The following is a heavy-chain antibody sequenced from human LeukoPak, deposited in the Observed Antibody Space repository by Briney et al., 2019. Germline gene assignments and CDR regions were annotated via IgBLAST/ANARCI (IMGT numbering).Heavy chain of an antibody. Sequence: GRSLRLSCAASGFTSSSYAMHWVRQAPGKGLEWVAVISYDGSNKYYADSVKGRFTISRDNSKNTLYLQMNSLRAEDTAVYYCARFGTTGTTQYGMDVWGKGTTVTVSS. CDR2: ISYDGSNK. V-gene: IGHV3-30*04. CDR1: GFTSSSYA. D-gene: IGHD1-1*01. J-gene: IGHJ6*04. CDR3: ARFGTTGTTQYGMDV.